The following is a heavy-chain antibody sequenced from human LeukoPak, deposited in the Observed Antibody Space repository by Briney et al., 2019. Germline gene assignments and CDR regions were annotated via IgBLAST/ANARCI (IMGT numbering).Heavy chain of an antibody. J-gene: IGHJ5*02. Sequence: PGGSLRLSCAASGFTFSSYWMHWVRQAPGKGLVWVSRINSDGSSTSYADSVKGRFTISRDNAKDTLYLQMNSLRAEDTAVYYCARVGTTGTGGFDPWGQGTLVTVSS. V-gene: IGHV3-74*01. CDR1: GFTFSSYW. D-gene: IGHD1-1*01. CDR3: ARVGTTGTGGFDP. CDR2: INSDGSST.